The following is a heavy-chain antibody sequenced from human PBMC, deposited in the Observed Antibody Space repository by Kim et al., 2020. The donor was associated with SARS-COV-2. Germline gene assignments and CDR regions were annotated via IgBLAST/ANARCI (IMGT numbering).Heavy chain of an antibody. D-gene: IGHD6-19*01. Sequence: SGPTLVKPTQTLTLTCTFSGFSLSTSGMCVSWIRQPPGKALEWLALIDWDDDKYYSTSLKTRLTISKDTSKNQVVLTMTNMDPVDTATYYCARIPGGGSSGWYYSGMDVWGQGTTVTVSS. CDR1: GFSLSTSGMC. V-gene: IGHV2-70*01. CDR2: IDWDDDK. J-gene: IGHJ6*02. CDR3: ARIPGGGSSGWYYSGMDV.